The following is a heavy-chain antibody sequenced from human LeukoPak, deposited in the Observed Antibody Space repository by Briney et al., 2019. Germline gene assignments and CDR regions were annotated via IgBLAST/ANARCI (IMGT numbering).Heavy chain of an antibody. J-gene: IGHJ4*02. Sequence: SETLSLTCAVYGGSFSGYYWSWIRQPPGKGLEWIGYIYYSGSTNYNPSLKSRVTISVDTSKNQFSLKLSSVTAADTAVYYCAASWELQVPFDYWGQGTLVTVSS. D-gene: IGHD1-26*01. CDR2: IYYSGST. CDR1: GGSFSGYY. V-gene: IGHV4-59*01. CDR3: AASWELQVPFDY.